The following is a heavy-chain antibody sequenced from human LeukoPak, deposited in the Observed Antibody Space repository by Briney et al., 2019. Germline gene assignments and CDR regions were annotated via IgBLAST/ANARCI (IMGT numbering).Heavy chain of an antibody. Sequence: PGGSLRLSCAASKFTFSRYTMNWVRQAPGKGLEWVSSITSGSSYKYYADSVKGRFTISRDNAKNSLFLQMNSLRAEDTALYYCARDRDLTRTFSYGLDVWGQGTTVTVSS. V-gene: IGHV3-21*01. D-gene: IGHD1-1*01. CDR3: ARDRDLTRTFSYGLDV. CDR2: ITSGSSYK. CDR1: KFTFSRYT. J-gene: IGHJ6*02.